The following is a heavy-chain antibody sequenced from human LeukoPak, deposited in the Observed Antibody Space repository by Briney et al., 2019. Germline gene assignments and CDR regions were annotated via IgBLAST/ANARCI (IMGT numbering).Heavy chain of an antibody. CDR3: ARDLDTAILNWFDP. J-gene: IGHJ5*02. CDR2: ISAYNGNT. D-gene: IGHD5-18*01. V-gene: IGHV1-18*01. Sequence: GASLKVSCKASGYTFTSYGISWVRQAPGQRLEWMGWISAYNGNTNYAQKLQGRVTMTTDTSTSTAYMELRSLRSDDTAVYYCARDLDTAILNWFDPWGQGTLVTVSS. CDR1: GYTFTSYG.